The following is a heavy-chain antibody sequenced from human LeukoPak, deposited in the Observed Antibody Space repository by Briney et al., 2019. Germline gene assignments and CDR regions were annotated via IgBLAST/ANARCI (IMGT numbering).Heavy chain of an antibody. V-gene: IGHV4-34*01. CDR2: INHSGST. J-gene: IGHJ6*03. Sequence: SETLSLTCAVYGGSFSGYYWSWIRQPPGKGLEWIGEINHSGSTNYNPSLKSRVTISVDTSKNQFSLKLSSVTAADTAVYLCARVTRYDDSRTYSYMDVWGKGTTVTVSS. D-gene: IGHD4-17*01. CDR1: GGSFSGYY. CDR3: ARVTRYDDSRTYSYMDV.